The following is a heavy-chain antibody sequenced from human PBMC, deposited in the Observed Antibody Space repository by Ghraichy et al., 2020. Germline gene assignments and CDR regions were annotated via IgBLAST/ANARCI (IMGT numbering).Heavy chain of an antibody. Sequence: ALVNVSCKASGYTFTSYAMHWVRQAPGQRLEWMGWINAGNGNTKYSQKFQGRVTITRDTSASTAYMELSSLRSEDTAVYYCARGEGDYGVYYYYGMDVWGQGTTVTVSS. D-gene: IGHD4-17*01. CDR1: GYTFTSYA. CDR2: INAGNGNT. CDR3: ARGEGDYGVYYYYGMDV. J-gene: IGHJ6*02. V-gene: IGHV1-3*01.